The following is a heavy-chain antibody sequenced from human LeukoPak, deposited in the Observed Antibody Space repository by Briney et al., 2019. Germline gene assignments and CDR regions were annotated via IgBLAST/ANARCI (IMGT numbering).Heavy chain of an antibody. CDR1: GFTFSNFA. V-gene: IGHV3-9*01. D-gene: IGHD1-26*01. Sequence: PGGSLRLSCGASGFTFSNFAMHWVRQAPGKGLEWVSGIGWNSASIDYADSVKGRFTISRDNAKNSLYLQMNSLRDEDTALYYCAKDLRYSGSYLFDCWGQGTLVTVSS. CDR3: AKDLRYSGSYLFDC. CDR2: IGWNSASI. J-gene: IGHJ4*02.